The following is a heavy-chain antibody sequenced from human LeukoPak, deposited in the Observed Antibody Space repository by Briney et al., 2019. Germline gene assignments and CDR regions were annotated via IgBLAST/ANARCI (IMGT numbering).Heavy chain of an antibody. CDR2: INGDGGTL. Sequence: GGSLRLSCEVSGFTFSDYWMHWVRQVPGKGLMLVSRINGDGGTLTYVDSVRGRFTISRDNAKNSLYLQMNSLRVEDAALYYCVRGLYSSSSFFDVWGQGTLVTVSS. V-gene: IGHV3-74*03. D-gene: IGHD6-6*01. CDR1: GFTFSDYW. J-gene: IGHJ4*02. CDR3: VRGLYSSSSFFDV.